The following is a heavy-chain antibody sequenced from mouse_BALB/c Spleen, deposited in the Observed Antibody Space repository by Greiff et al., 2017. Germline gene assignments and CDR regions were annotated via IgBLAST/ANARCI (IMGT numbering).Heavy chain of an antibody. CDR2: ISSGGSYT. Sequence: EVMLVESGGGLVKPGGSLKLSCAASGFTFSSYAMSWVRQSPEKRLEWVAEISSGGSYTYYPDTVTGRFTISRDNAKNTLYLEMSSLRSEDTAMYYCAREGLDYDGWFAYWGQGTLVTVSA. CDR3: AREGLDYDGWFAY. V-gene: IGHV5-9-4*01. J-gene: IGHJ3*01. CDR1: GFTFSSYA. D-gene: IGHD2-4*01.